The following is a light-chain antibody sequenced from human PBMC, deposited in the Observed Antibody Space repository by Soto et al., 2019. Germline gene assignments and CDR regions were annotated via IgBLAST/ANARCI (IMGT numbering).Light chain of an antibody. V-gene: IGKV1-39*01. Sequence: DIQMTQSPSSLSASVGDRVTITCRASQSISSYLNWYQQKPGKDPKLLIYAASSLQSRVPSRFSGSGSATDFSLTISSLQPEEFPTYYCQQSYSTPRTFGQRTKVEIK. CDR1: QSISSY. CDR2: AAS. CDR3: QQSYSTPRT. J-gene: IGKJ1*01.